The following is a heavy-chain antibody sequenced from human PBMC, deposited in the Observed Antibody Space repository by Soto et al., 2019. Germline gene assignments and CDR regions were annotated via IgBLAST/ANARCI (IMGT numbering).Heavy chain of an antibody. CDR3: ARGVEAY. CDR1: GFTFSSYG. J-gene: IGHJ4*02. D-gene: IGHD3-10*01. V-gene: IGHV3-33*01. CDR2: IWYDGSNK. Sequence: GGSLRLSCAASGFTFSSYGMHWFRQDPGKGLQWVAVIWYDGSNKYYADSVKGRFTISRDNSKNTLYLQMNSLRAEDTAVYYCARGVEAYWGQGTLVTVSS.